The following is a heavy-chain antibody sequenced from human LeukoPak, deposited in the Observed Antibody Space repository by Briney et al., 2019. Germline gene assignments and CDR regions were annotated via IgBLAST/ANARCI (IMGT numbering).Heavy chain of an antibody. V-gene: IGHV4-38-2*02. CDR2: IYHSGNT. CDR3: ARDFPGIAAAGTWEWFDP. J-gene: IGHJ5*02. CDR1: GYSISSGYY. Sequence: SETLSLTCTVSGYSISSGYYWGWIRQPPGKGLEWIGSIYHSGNTYYNPSLKSRVTISVDTSKNQFSLKLSSVTAADTAVYYCARDFPGIAAAGTWEWFDPWGQGTLVTVSS. D-gene: IGHD6-13*01.